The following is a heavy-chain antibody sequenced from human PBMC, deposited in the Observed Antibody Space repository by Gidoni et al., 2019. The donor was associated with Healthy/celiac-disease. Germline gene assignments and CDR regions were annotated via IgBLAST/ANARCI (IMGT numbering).Heavy chain of an antibody. CDR2: SRNKANIYST. Sequence: VQCEGALRLSCATSGFSFSDHYMDWVRQAPGKGLEWVGRSRNKANIYSTEYAAPVKGRFANSRDESKNSLFLQMNSLKTEDTAVYYCVRIVGASAFDYWGQGTLVTVSS. V-gene: IGHV3-72*01. CDR3: VRIVGASAFDY. D-gene: IGHD1-26*01. J-gene: IGHJ4*01. CDR1: GFSFSDHY.